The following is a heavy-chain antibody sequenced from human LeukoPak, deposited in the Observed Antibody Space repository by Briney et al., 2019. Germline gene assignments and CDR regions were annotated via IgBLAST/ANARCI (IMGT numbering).Heavy chain of an antibody. Sequence: PGGSLRLSCAASGFTFSNYNMIWVRQAPGKGLECVSYITSSSSTIHYADSVKGRFTISRDNAKTSLYLQMNSLRAEDTAVYYCARVWDGYSGEDYWGQGTLVTVSS. CDR2: ITSSSSTI. J-gene: IGHJ4*02. D-gene: IGHD5-18*01. CDR3: ARVWDGYSGEDY. CDR1: GFTFSNYN. V-gene: IGHV3-48*01.